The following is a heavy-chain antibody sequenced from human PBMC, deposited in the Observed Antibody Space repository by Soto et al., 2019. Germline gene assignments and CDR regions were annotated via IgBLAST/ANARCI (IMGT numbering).Heavy chain of an antibody. CDR3: ARDRVYFLIGYRHSYSTVC. CDR1: GFTFSTYC. Sequence: GGSLRLSCAASGFTFSTYCMTWVRQAPGKGLEWVANIKQDGSEKYYVDSVKGRFTISRDIAKNSLYLQMNSLRAEDTAVYYCARDRVYFLIGYRHSYSTVCWCPGTMVTLFS. CDR2: IKQDGSEK. J-gene: IGHJ4*03. V-gene: IGHV3-7*01. D-gene: IGHD3-3*01.